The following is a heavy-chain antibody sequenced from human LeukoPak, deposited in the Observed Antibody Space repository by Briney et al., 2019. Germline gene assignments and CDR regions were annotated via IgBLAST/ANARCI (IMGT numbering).Heavy chain of an antibody. Sequence: GGSLRLSCAASGFTFSSYWMSWVRQAPGKGLEWVANINQDGSEKYYVDSVKARFTISRDNAKNSLYLQMNSLRAEDTAVYYCAREGCSSGSCHHNWFDPWGQGTLVTVSS. CDR1: GFTFSSYW. D-gene: IGHD2-15*01. CDR3: AREGCSSGSCHHNWFDP. V-gene: IGHV3-7*01. CDR2: INQDGSEK. J-gene: IGHJ5*02.